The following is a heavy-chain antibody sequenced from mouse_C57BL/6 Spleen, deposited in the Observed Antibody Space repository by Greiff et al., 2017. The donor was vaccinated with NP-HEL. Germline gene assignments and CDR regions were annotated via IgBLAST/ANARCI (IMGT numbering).Heavy chain of an antibody. J-gene: IGHJ4*01. CDR2: ISDGGSYT. D-gene: IGHD2-12*01. Sequence: EVQRVESGGGLVKPGGSLKLSCAASGFTFSSYAMSWVRQTPEKRLEWVATISDGGSYTYYTDNVKGRFTISRDNAKNNLYLQRSHLKSEDTAMYYCARDRDSNDDAMDYWGQGTSVTVSS. V-gene: IGHV5-4*01. CDR3: ARDRDSNDDAMDY. CDR1: GFTFSSYA.